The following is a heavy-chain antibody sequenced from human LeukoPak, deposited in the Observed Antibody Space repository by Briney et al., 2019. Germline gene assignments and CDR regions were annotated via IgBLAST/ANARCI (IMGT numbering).Heavy chain of an antibody. CDR3: AKDPRRYSRTGGYFEY. Sequence: PGGSLRLSCAASGFTFSSYSMNWVRQAPGKGLEWVSSISNSGSSIYYADSVKGRFTISRDNAKNSLYLQVNSLRAEDTAVYYCAKDPRRYSRTGGYFEYWGQGTLVTVSS. CDR1: GFTFSSYS. D-gene: IGHD6-13*01. CDR2: ISNSGSSI. J-gene: IGHJ4*02. V-gene: IGHV3-21*01.